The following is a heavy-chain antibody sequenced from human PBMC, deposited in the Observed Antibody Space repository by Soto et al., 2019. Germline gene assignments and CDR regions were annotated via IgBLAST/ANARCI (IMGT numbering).Heavy chain of an antibody. CDR3: ARETDSSSWYLSMHY. D-gene: IGHD6-13*01. Sequence: QVQLVESGGGVVQPGRSLRLSCAASGFTFSSYGMHWVRQAPGKGLEWVAVIWYDGSNKYYADSVKGRFTISRDNYKNTLYLQMNRLRAEDTAVYYCARETDSSSWYLSMHYWGQGTLVTVSS. V-gene: IGHV3-33*01. CDR2: IWYDGSNK. J-gene: IGHJ4*02. CDR1: GFTFSSYG.